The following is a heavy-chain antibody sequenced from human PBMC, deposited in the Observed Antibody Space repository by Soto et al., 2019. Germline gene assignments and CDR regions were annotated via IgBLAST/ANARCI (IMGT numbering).Heavy chain of an antibody. J-gene: IGHJ4*02. D-gene: IGHD3-22*01. Sequence: SETLSLTCTVSGGSISSSSYYWGWIRQPPGKGLEWIGSIYYSGSTYYNPSLKSRVTISVDTSKNQFPLKLSSVTAADTAVYYCARQPAYYYDSSGYYLDYWGQGTLVTVS. CDR2: IYYSGST. CDR1: GGSISSSSYY. CDR3: ARQPAYYYDSSGYYLDY. V-gene: IGHV4-39*01.